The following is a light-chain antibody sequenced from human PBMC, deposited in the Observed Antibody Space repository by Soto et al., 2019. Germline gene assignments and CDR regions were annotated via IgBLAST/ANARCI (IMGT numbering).Light chain of an antibody. CDR2: HAS. CDR3: QQYDDWPYT. J-gene: IGKJ1*01. Sequence: EIVMTQSPFTLSVSPGERANFSCRASQSVRNYLAWYQQKPGQAPRLLIYHASNIATGVPARFSGGGSGTEFSLSISSLQSEDFALYFCQQYDDWPYTFGQGTTVEVK. CDR1: QSVRNY. V-gene: IGKV3-15*01.